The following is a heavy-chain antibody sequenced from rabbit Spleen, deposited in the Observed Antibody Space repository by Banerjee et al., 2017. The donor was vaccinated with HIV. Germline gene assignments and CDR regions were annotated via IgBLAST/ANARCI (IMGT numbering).Heavy chain of an antibody. D-gene: IGHD2-1*01. Sequence: QLVESGGGLVQPGGSLKLSCKASGFDFSTYSMSWVRQAPGKGLEWIGYIVPIFGVTYYANWVNGRFTISSHNAQNTLYLQLNSLTAADTATYFCARGTNGIGDRAALWGPGTLVTVS. CDR3: ARGTNGIGDRAAL. CDR1: GFDFSTYS. J-gene: IGHJ6*01. V-gene: IGHV1S7*01. CDR2: IVPIFGVT.